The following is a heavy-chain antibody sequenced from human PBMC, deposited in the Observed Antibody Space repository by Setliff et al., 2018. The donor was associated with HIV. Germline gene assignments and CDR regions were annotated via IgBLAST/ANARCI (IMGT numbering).Heavy chain of an antibody. D-gene: IGHD3-22*01. V-gene: IGHV4-4*09. CDR3: ARGLSFYDPGGFDY. Sequence: PSETLSLTCTVSGGSISSYYWSWIRQPPGKGLEWIGYIYTSGSTNYNPSLKSRVTISVDTSKNQLSLKLSSVTAADTAVYYCARGLSFYDPGGFDYWGQGTLVTVSS. CDR2: IYTSGST. J-gene: IGHJ4*02. CDR1: GGSISSYY.